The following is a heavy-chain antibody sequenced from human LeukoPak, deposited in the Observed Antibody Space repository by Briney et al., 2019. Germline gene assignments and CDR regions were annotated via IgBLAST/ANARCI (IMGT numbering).Heavy chain of an antibody. D-gene: IGHD1-26*01. CDR1: GFTFSSHW. V-gene: IGHV3-74*01. CDR3: VRDGVGAPPFDY. Sequence: PGGSLRLSCAASGFTFSSHWMHWVRQAPGKGLVWVSRINSDGSSISYADSVKGRFTISRDNAKNTLYLQMNSLRAEDTAVYYCVRDGVGAPPFDYWGQGVLVTVSS. CDR2: INSDGSSI. J-gene: IGHJ4*02.